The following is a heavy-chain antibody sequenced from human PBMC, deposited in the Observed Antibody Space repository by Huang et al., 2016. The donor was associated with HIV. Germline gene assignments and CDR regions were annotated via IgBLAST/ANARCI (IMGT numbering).Heavy chain of an antibody. V-gene: IGHV3-74*01. CDR1: GFSISSYW. CDR3: ARDPRIQSWLNFFDY. Sequence: EVQLVESGGGLVQPGGYLRLSCAASGFSISSYWMHWFRQAPGKGLGWVSRINSEGSSTSYADSVKGRFTISRDNAKNTLYLQMNSLRAEDTAVYYCARDPRIQSWLNFFDYWGQGTLVSVSS. CDR2: INSEGSST. D-gene: IGHD3-22*01. J-gene: IGHJ4*02.